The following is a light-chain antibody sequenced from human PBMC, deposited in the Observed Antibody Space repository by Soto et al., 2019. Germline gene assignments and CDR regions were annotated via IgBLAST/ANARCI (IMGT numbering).Light chain of an antibody. CDR3: QQYNGYSSVT. J-gene: IGKJ4*01. V-gene: IGKV1-5*03. Sequence: DIQMTQSPSYMSASVGDRVTLTCRASQSISSWLAWYQQKPGKAPKLLIYKASSLESGVPSRFSGSGSGTEFTLAISSLQPDDFATYYCQQYNGYSSVTFGGGTKVDIK. CDR1: QSISSW. CDR2: KAS.